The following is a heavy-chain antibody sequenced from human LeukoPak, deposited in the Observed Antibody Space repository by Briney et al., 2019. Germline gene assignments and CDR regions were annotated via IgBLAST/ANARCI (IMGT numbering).Heavy chain of an antibody. J-gene: IGHJ4*02. D-gene: IGHD2-15*01. CDR3: ARDLGYCSGGSCSGFYF. V-gene: IGHV3-23*01. Sequence: PGGSLRLSCAASGFTFSSYAMSWVRQAPGKGLEWVSAISGSGGSTYYADSVKGRFTISRDNAKNSLYLQMNSLRAEDTAVYYCARDLGYCSGGSCSGFYFWGQGTLVTVSS. CDR1: GFTFSSYA. CDR2: ISGSGGST.